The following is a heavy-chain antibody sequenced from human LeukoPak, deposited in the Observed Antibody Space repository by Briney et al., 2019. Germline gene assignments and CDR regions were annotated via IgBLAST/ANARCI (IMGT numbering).Heavy chain of an antibody. V-gene: IGHV4-34*01. CDR2: INHSGST. Sequence: KASETLSLTCAVYGGSFSGYYWRWIRQPPGKGLEWIGEINHSGSTNYNPSLKSRVTISVDTSKNQFSLKLSSVTAADTAVYYCARARGLSIVATGFDPWGQGTLVTVSS. D-gene: IGHD5-12*01. CDR1: GGSFSGYY. CDR3: ARARGLSIVATGFDP. J-gene: IGHJ5*02.